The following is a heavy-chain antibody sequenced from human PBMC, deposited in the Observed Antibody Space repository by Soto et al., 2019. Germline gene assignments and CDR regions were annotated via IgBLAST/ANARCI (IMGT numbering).Heavy chain of an antibody. CDR3: AFPAWSYRPIDY. CDR2: IRKKVNSYTT. Sequence: GGSLRLSCAASGFTFSAYYMDWVRKAPGKGLEWVGRIRKKVNSYTTEYSASVKGRFTTSRYDSKNSLFLQMNGLNTADTAVYYYAFPAWSYRPIDYWGQGTLVTVSS. J-gene: IGHJ4*02. V-gene: IGHV3-72*01. D-gene: IGHD1-26*01. CDR1: GFTFSAYY.